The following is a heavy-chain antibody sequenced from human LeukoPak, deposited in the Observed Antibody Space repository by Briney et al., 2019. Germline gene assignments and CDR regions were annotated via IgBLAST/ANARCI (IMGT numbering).Heavy chain of an antibody. CDR2: TYYNSNWYN. D-gene: IGHD5-24*01. J-gene: IGHJ4*02. V-gene: IGHV6-1*01. Sequence: HSQTLSLTCAISGDSVSTNSVGWNGIRQSPSRGLEWLGRTYYNSNWYNHYAVSVKSRIIINPDTSKNQFSLQLNSVTPEDTAVYYCARGWLQSGFDYWGQGTLVTVSS. CDR1: GDSVSTNSVG. CDR3: ARGWLQSGFDY.